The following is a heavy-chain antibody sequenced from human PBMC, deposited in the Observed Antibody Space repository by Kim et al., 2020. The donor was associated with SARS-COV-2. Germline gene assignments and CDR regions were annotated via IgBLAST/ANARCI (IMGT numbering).Heavy chain of an antibody. J-gene: IGHJ4*02. CDR1: GYTFTSYY. V-gene: IGHV1-46*01. D-gene: IGHD2-2*01. CDR3: ARERVRGSTSCYAFDY. CDR2: INPSGGST. Sequence: ASVKVSCKASGYTFTSYYMHWVRQAPGQGLEWMGIINPSGGSTSYAQKFQGRVTMTRDTSTSTVYMELSSLRSEDTAVYYCARERVRGSTSCYAFDYWGQGTLVTVSS.